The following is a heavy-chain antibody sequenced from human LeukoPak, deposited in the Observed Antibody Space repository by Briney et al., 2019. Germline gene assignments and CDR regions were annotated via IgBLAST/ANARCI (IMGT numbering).Heavy chain of an antibody. D-gene: IGHD3-16*02. Sequence: GESLKISCKGSGYSFTSFWIAWVRQMPGKGLEWMGIIYPGDSDTIYSPSFQGQVTISADKSIDSAYLQWSSLKASDTAMYYCARGSVIDYWGQGTLVTVSS. CDR3: ARGSVIDY. J-gene: IGHJ4*02. CDR1: GYSFTSFW. CDR2: IYPGDSDT. V-gene: IGHV5-51*01.